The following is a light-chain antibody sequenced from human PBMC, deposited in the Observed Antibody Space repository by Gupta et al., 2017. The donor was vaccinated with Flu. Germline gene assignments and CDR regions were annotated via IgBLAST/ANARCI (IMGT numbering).Light chain of an antibody. CDR3: QQYYSTPLT. CDR2: WAS. J-gene: IGKJ1*01. CDR1: QSVLYTYNNKNY. Sequence: SPGERSTIHCNSSQSVLYTYNNKNYLAWYQQKPGQPPKLLIYWASTRESGVPDRFSGSGSGTDFTLTISSLQAEDVAVYYCQQYYSTPLTFGQGTKVEIK. V-gene: IGKV4-1*01.